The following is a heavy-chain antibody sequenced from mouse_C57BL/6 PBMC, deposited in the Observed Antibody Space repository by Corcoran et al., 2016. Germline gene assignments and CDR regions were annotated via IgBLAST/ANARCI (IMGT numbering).Heavy chain of an antibody. CDR1: GYTFTDYY. J-gene: IGHJ4*01. Sequence: EVQLQQSGPELVKPGASVKISCKASGYTFTDYYMNWVKQSHGKSLEWIGDINPNNGGTSYNQKFKGKATLTVDKSSSTAYMELRSLTSEDSAVYYCARSIWLEGAMDYWGQGTSVTVSS. CDR3: ARSIWLEGAMDY. CDR2: INPNNGGT. D-gene: IGHD2-2*01. V-gene: IGHV1-26*01.